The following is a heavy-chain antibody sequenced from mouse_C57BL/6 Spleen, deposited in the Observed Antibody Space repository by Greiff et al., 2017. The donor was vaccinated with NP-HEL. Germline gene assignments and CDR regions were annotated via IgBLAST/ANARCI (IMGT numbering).Heavy chain of an antibody. J-gene: IGHJ4*01. D-gene: IGHD3-2*02. Sequence: QVQLQQPGAELVMPGASVKLSCKASGYTFTSYWMHWVKQRPGQGLEWIGEIDPSDSYTNYNQKFKGKSTLTVDKSSSTAYMQLSSLTSEDSAVYYCAREDSSGFLYAMDYWGQGTSVTVSS. CDR3: AREDSSGFLYAMDY. V-gene: IGHV1-69*01. CDR2: IDPSDSYT. CDR1: GYTFTSYW.